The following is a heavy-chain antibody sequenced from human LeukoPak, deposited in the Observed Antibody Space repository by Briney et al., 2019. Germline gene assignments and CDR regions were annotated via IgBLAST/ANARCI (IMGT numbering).Heavy chain of an antibody. J-gene: IGHJ4*02. D-gene: IGHD6-19*01. V-gene: IGHV3-21*01. CDR1: GFTFSSYS. CDR3: ARDRGSGWFYDIDY. Sequence: PGGSLRLSCAASGFTFSSYSMNWVRQAPGKGLEWVPSISFTSGYIYYADSVKGRFTISRDNAKNSLCLQMNSLRAEDTAVYYCARDRGSGWFYDIDYWGQGTLVTVSS. CDR2: ISFTSGYI.